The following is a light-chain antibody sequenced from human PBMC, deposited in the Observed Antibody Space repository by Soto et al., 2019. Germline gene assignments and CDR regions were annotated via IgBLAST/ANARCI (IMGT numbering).Light chain of an antibody. J-gene: IGLJ1*01. CDR1: SSDVGAYNS. V-gene: IGLV2-23*01. CDR3: CSSAPESTYV. Sequence: QSVLAQPASVSGSPGQSITISCTGTSSDVGAYNSVPWYQQHPHRAPQVIIYKGTQRPSGVSNRFSGSTSGNAASLTISALQADDEADYFCCSSAPESTYVFGTGTKVTVL. CDR2: KGT.